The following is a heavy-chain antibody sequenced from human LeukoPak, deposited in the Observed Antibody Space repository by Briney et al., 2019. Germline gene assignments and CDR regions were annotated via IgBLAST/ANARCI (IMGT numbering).Heavy chain of an antibody. CDR2: INTNTGNP. D-gene: IGHD3-3*01. CDR1: GYTFTSYA. CDR3: ARVYYDFWSGYYYYYYGMDV. J-gene: IGHJ6*02. V-gene: IGHV7-4-1*02. Sequence: GASVKVPCKASGYTFTSYAMNWVRQAPGQGLEWMGWINTNTGNPTYAQGFTGRFVFSLDTSVSTAYLQISSLKAEDTAVYYCARVYYDFWSGYYYYYYGMDVWGQGTTVTVSS.